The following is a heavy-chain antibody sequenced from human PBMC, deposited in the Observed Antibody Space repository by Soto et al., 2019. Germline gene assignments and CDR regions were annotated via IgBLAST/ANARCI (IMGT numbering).Heavy chain of an antibody. CDR1: GGTFSSYA. J-gene: IGHJ5*02. Sequence: ASVKVSCKASGGTFSSYAISWVRQAPGQGLGWMGGIIPIFGTANYAQKFQGRVTITADESTSTAYMELSSLRSEDTAVYYCARDRTYCGGDCYSNWFDPWGQGTLVTVSS. D-gene: IGHD2-21*02. CDR3: ARDRTYCGGDCYSNWFDP. V-gene: IGHV1-69*13. CDR2: IIPIFGTA.